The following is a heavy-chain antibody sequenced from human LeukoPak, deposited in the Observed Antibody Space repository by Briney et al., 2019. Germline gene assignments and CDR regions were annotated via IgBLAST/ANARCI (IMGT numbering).Heavy chain of an antibody. Sequence: SETLSLTCTVSGGSISSYYWSWIRQPAGKGLDWIGRSYISGSTNSNPYLNSRINMSVETSKNKFSLKLSPVSVAAADVYLYARNAPHGSSWYLGSDYWGQGTLVTVSS. CDR1: GGSISSYY. J-gene: IGHJ4*02. D-gene: IGHD6-13*01. CDR3: ARNAPHGSSWYLGSDY. V-gene: IGHV4-4*07. CDR2: SYISGST.